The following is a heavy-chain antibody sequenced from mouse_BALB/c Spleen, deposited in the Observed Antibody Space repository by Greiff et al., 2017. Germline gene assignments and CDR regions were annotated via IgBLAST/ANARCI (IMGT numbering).Heavy chain of an antibody. V-gene: IGHV5-6-5*01. CDR1: GFTFSSYA. J-gene: IGHJ4*01. CDR3: ARDYDYAMDY. CDR2: ISSGGST. D-gene: IGHD2-4*01. Sequence: EVQRVESGGGLVKPGGSLKLSCAASGFTFSSYAMSWVRQTPEKRLEWVASISSGGSTYYSDSVKGRFTISRDNARNILYLQMSSLRSEDTAMYYCARDYDYAMDYWGQGTSVTVSS.